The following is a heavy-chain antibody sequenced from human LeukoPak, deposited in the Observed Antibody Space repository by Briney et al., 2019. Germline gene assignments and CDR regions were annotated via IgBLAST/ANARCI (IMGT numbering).Heavy chain of an antibody. V-gene: IGHV4-4*02. CDR2: IYHSGST. CDR3: AREGSGGTIYYFDY. Sequence: SETLSLTCAVSGGSISSNNWWSWVRQPPGKGLEWIGEIYHSGSTNYNPSLKSRVTISVDKSKNQFSLKLSSVTAADTAVYYCAREGSGGTIYYFDYWGQGTLVTVSS. CDR1: GGSISSNNW. J-gene: IGHJ4*02. D-gene: IGHD3-9*01.